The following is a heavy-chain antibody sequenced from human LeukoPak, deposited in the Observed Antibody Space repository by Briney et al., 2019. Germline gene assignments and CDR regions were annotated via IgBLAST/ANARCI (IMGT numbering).Heavy chain of an antibody. CDR2: MTPNSGNT. J-gene: IGHJ5*02. D-gene: IGHD6-13*01. CDR1: GYTFTSYD. Sequence: ASVKVSCKASGYTFTSYDINWVRQATGQGLEWMGWMTPNSGNTAYAQKFQGRVTITTDTSTSTAYMELRSMRSDDTAVYYCARGGIAAAGRGGWFDPWGQGTLVTVSS. V-gene: IGHV1-8*03. CDR3: ARGGIAAAGRGGWFDP.